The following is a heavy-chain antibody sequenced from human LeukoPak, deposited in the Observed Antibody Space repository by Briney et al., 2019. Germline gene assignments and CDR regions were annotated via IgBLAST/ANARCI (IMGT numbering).Heavy chain of an antibody. V-gene: IGHV3-15*01. J-gene: IGHJ4*02. D-gene: IGHD6-13*01. CDR3: TTGWIAAAGGAY. Sequence: GGSLRLSCAASGFTFSNAWMSWVRQAPGKGLEWVGRIKSKTDGGTTDYAAPVKGRFTISRDDSKNTLYLQMNSLKPEDTAVYYCTTGWIAAAGGAYWGQGTLVTVSS. CDR2: IKSKTDGGTT. CDR1: GFTFSNAW.